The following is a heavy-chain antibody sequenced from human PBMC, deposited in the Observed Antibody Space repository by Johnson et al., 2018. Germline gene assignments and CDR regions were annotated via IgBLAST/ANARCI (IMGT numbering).Heavy chain of an antibody. V-gene: IGHV3-11*04. CDR3: ARGNYNDPIDI. CDR2: ISSSGSMK. J-gene: IGHJ3*02. D-gene: IGHD3-10*01. Sequence: VQLLESGGGLVKQGGSLRLSCEASRFTFSDYYMSWIRQAPGKGLEWLSYISSSGSMKYYVDSVKGRFTISRDNAKKSLYLQMSSLRVEDTALYYCARGNYNDPIDIWGQGTMVTVSS. CDR1: RFTFSDYY.